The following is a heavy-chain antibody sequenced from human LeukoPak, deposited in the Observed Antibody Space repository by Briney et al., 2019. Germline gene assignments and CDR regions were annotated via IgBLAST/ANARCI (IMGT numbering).Heavy chain of an antibody. J-gene: IGHJ4*02. Sequence: GESLKIPCWGSGYIFTNYWIGRVRQLPGKGREGMGIIYPDDSNTRYPGDSTPRYSPLFKGHGTISADESTSTAYLQWSSLKASDTAMYYCARRWAVAVTYYFDEGGEGTRVTVSS. V-gene: IGHV5-51*01. CDR3: ARRWAVAVTYYFDE. D-gene: IGHD6-19*01. CDR2: IYPDDSNTRYPGDSTP. CDR1: GYIFTNYW.